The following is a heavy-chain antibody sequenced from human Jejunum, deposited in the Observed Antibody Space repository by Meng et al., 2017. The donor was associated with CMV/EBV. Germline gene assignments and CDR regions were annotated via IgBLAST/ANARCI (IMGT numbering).Heavy chain of an antibody. Sequence: LRISCPASAFTFSDYWMTWVRQAPGKGLEWVANIRQDASEKFYADSVKGRFTISRDNAKSSLYLQMNSLRGEDTAVYYCGRNRVDHWGQGTLVTVSS. J-gene: IGHJ4*02. D-gene: IGHD3-10*01. V-gene: IGHV3-7*01. CDR1: AFTFSDYW. CDR2: IRQDASEK. CDR3: GRNRVDH.